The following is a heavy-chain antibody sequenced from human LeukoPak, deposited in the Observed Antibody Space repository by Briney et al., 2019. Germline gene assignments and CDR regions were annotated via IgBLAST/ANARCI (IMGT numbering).Heavy chain of an antibody. CDR1: GYTFTDYY. D-gene: IGHD3-22*01. J-gene: IGHJ5*02. CDR2: VDPEDGET. CDR3: ATDLSHSSGYHNNWFDP. Sequence: ASVKISCKVSGYTFTDYYMHWVQQAPGKGLEWTGLVDPEDGETIYAEKFQGRVTITADTSTDTAYMELSSLRSEDTAVYYCATDLSHSSGYHNNWFDPWGQGTLVTVS. V-gene: IGHV1-69-2*01.